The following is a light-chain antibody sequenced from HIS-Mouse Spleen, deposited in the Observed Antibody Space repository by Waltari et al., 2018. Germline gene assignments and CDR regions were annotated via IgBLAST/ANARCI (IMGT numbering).Light chain of an antibody. CDR2: EGS. Sequence: QSALTQPASVSGSPGQSITISCTGTSSDVGSYNLVSWYQQHPGKAPKLMIYEGSKRPSGVYKRFSGSKSGNTASLTISGLQAEDEADYYCCSYAGSSPYVVFGGGTKLTVL. V-gene: IGLV2-23*01. J-gene: IGLJ2*01. CDR1: SSDVGSYNL. CDR3: CSYAGSSPYVV.